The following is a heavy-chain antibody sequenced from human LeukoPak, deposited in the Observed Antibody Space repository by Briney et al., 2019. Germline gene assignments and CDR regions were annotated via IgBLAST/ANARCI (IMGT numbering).Heavy chain of an antibody. CDR3: ARLAQPPSYFDY. CDR2: INAGNGNT. Sequence: ASVKVSCKASGFTFTNHALQWVRQAPGQRLEWMGWINAGNGNTKYSQQFQGRVTITRDTSATTTYIELSSLRSEDTAVYYCARLAQPPSYFDYWGQGTLVTVSS. J-gene: IGHJ4*02. CDR1: GFTFTNHA. V-gene: IGHV1-3*01. D-gene: IGHD2-2*01.